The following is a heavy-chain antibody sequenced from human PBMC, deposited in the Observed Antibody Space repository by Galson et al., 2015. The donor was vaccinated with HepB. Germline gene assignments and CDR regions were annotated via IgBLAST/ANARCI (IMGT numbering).Heavy chain of an antibody. J-gene: IGHJ5*02. CDR1: GYTFTSYG. Sequence: SVKVSCKASGYTFTSYGISWVRQAPGQGLEWMGWISAYNGNTNYAQKLQGRVTMTTDTSTSTAYMELRSLRSDDTAVYYCARIAVVVAATLYDGGWFDPWGQGTLVTVSS. CDR2: ISAYNGNT. V-gene: IGHV1-18*01. CDR3: ARIAVVVAATLYDGGWFDP. D-gene: IGHD2-15*01.